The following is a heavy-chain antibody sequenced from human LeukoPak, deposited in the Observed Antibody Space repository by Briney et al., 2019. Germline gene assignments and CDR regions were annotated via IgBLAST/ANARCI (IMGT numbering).Heavy chain of an antibody. V-gene: IGHV3-23*01. D-gene: IGHD5-24*01. J-gene: IGHJ6*02. CDR1: GFTFSSYV. Sequence: GGSLRLSCAASGFTFSSYVMSGVRQAPGKGLEWVAALTSSSDTTYYGDYVKGRFTISRDNSKNTLYLQMHSLRAEDTAIYYCVNRDGGWLQSSGTDVWGQGTAVTVS. CDR2: LTSSSDTT. CDR3: VNRDGGWLQSSGTDV.